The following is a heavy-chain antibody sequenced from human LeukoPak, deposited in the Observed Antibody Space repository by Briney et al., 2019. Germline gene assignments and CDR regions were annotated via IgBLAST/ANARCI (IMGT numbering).Heavy chain of an antibody. D-gene: IGHD6-13*01. Sequence: ASVKVSCKASGYTFTSYGISWVGQAPGQGLEGMGWISAYNGNTNYAQKLQGRVTMTTDTSTSTAYMELRSLRSDDTAVYYCARGGFSSSWYPYYFDYWGQGTLVTVSS. CDR2: ISAYNGNT. J-gene: IGHJ4*02. CDR3: ARGGFSSSWYPYYFDY. V-gene: IGHV1-18*01. CDR1: GYTFTSYG.